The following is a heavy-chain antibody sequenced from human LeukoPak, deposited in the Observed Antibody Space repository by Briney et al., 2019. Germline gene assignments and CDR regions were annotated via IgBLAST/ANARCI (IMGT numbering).Heavy chain of an antibody. CDR2: IKQGGSEK. D-gene: IGHD5-12*01. CDR1: GFTISSYW. J-gene: IGHJ4*02. V-gene: IGHV3-7*01. Sequence: GSLRLSCAASGFTISSYWMSWVRQAPGKGLEWVANIKQGGSEKYYVDSVKSRFTNSRDNAEISLYLQMNSLRAGDTAVYDWARDRSSGYSGCIDHWGQGTLLTVSS. CDR3: ARDRSSGYSGCIDH.